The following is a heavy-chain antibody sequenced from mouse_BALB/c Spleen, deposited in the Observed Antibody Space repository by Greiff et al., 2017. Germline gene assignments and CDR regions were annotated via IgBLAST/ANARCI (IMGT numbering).Heavy chain of an antibody. CDR3: ARGRSYFDY. Sequence: EVNVVESGGGLVQPGGSRKLSCAASGFTFSSFGMHWVRQAPEKGLEWVAYISSGSSTIYYADTVKGRFTISRDNPKNTLFLQMTSLRSEDTAMYYCARGRSYFDYWGQGTTLTVSS. CDR1: GFTFSSFG. CDR2: ISSGSSTI. J-gene: IGHJ2*01. V-gene: IGHV5-17*02.